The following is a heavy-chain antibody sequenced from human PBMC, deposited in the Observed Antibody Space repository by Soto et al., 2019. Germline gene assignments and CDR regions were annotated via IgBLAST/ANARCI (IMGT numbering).Heavy chain of an antibody. V-gene: IGHV3-48*02. CDR2: ISSSSSTI. CDR3: ARDCSGTSCYSPYWFDP. Sequence: GSLRLSCAASGFTFSSYSMNWVRQAPGKGLEWVSYISSSSSTIYYADSVKGRFTISRDNAKNSLYLQMNSLRDEDTAVYYCARDCSGTSCYSPYWFDPWGQGTLVTVSS. D-gene: IGHD2-2*01. CDR1: GFTFSSYS. J-gene: IGHJ5*02.